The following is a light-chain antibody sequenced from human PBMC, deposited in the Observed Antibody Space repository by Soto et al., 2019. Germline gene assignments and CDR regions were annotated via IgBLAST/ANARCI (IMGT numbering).Light chain of an antibody. CDR2: GAD. V-gene: IGKV3D-20*02. CDR3: QQGSNWPRT. J-gene: IGKJ5*01. Sequence: EVVLTQSPGTLSLSPGDRATLSCRARQSVSSSYVAWYQQKRGQAPRLLIYGADTRATGISVRFSGSGSGTDFTLTISSLEPEDFAVYYCQQGSNWPRTFGQGTRLEIK. CDR1: QSVSSSY.